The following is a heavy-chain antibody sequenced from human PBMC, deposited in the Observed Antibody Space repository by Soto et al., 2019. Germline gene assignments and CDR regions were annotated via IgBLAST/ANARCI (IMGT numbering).Heavy chain of an antibody. Sequence: PSETLSLTCAVYGGSFSGYYWSWIRQPPGKGLEWIGEINHSGSTNYNPSLKSRVTISVDTSKNQFSLKLSSVTAADTAVYYCARGLGNDFWSGYSTPGIFDYWGQGTLVTVSS. D-gene: IGHD3-3*01. CDR1: GGSFSGYY. CDR2: INHSGST. CDR3: ARGLGNDFWSGYSTPGIFDY. J-gene: IGHJ4*02. V-gene: IGHV4-34*01.